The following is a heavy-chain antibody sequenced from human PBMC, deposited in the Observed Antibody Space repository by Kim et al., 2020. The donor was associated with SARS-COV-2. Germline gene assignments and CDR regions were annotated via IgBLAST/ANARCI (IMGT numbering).Heavy chain of an antibody. D-gene: IGHD6-13*01. CDR3: AREPYSSSWYRFYYMDV. CDR2: ISSSGSTI. J-gene: IGHJ6*03. Sequence: GGSLRLSCAASGFTFSSYEMNWVRQAPGKGLEWVSYISSSGSTIYYADSVKGRFTISRDNAENSLYLQMNSLRAEDTAVYYCAREPYSSSWYRFYYMDVWGKGTTVTVSS. CDR1: GFTFSSYE. V-gene: IGHV3-48*03.